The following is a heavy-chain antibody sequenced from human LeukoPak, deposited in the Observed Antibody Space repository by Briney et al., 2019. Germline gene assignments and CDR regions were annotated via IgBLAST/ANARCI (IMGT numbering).Heavy chain of an antibody. Sequence: GGSLRLSCAASGFTFSSYVMSWVRQAPGKGLEWVSTISDSGGSTYYADSVKGRFTISRDNSKNTLYLQMNSLRAEDTAVYYCAKSLRPYDYGDYVHYWGQGTLVTVSS. CDR2: ISDSGGST. CDR1: GFTFSSYV. CDR3: AKSLRPYDYGDYVHY. D-gene: IGHD4-17*01. V-gene: IGHV3-23*01. J-gene: IGHJ4*02.